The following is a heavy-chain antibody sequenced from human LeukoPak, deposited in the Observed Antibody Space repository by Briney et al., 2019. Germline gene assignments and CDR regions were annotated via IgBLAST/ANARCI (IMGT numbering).Heavy chain of an antibody. J-gene: IGHJ4*02. CDR3: ATPPMRYSSGWAMGN. Sequence: ASVKVSCKASGYTFTGYYMHWVRQAPGQVLEWMGWINPNSGGTNYAQKVQGRVTMTRDTSISTAYMELSRLRSDDTAVYYCATPPMRYSSGWAMGNWGQGTLVTVSS. V-gene: IGHV1-2*02. D-gene: IGHD6-19*01. CDR1: GYTFTGYY. CDR2: INPNSGGT.